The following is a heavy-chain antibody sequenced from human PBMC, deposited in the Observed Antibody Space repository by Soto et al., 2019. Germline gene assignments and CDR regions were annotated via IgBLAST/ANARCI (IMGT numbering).Heavy chain of an antibody. J-gene: IGHJ4*02. CDR2: IRSKTHGGTT. CDR1: EFTFDDYA. Sequence: GGSLRLSCTASEFTFDDYAMLWVRQAPGKGLEWVSFIRSKTHGGTTEYAAYVKGRFTISRDDSKSIAYLQMKRLKTEDTAVYYCTRGDMDINDYSGQGTLVTVS. CDR3: TRGDMDINDY. D-gene: IGHD2-15*01. V-gene: IGHV3-49*04.